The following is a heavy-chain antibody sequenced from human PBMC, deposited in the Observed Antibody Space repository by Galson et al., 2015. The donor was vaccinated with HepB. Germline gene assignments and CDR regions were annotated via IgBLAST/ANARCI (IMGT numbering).Heavy chain of an antibody. CDR1: GFTFSSYS. J-gene: IGHJ4*02. CDR2: ISSSSSYI. V-gene: IGHV3-21*01. Sequence: SLRLSCAASGFTFSSYSMNWVRQAPGKGLEWVSSISSSSSYIYYADSVKGRFTISRDNAKNSLYLQMNSLRAEDTAVYYCARVGFPVSIAAAGTGHFDYWGQGTLVTVSS. D-gene: IGHD6-13*01. CDR3: ARVGFPVSIAAAGTGHFDY.